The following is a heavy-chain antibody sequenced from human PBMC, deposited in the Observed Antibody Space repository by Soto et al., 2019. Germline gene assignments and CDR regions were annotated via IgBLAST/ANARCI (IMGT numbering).Heavy chain of an antibody. Sequence: QVQLVESGGGVVQPERSLRLSCAASGFTFSNYAMHWVRQARGTGLEWVAVISNDGSNPYYADSVKGRFTISRDNSKNTLYLQMNSLRAEDTAVYYCARTGYGSSGYFVEYYFDYWGQGTLVTVSS. CDR1: GFTFSNYA. V-gene: IGHV3-30-3*01. J-gene: IGHJ4*02. CDR3: ARTGYGSSGYFVEYYFDY. D-gene: IGHD3-22*01. CDR2: ISNDGSNP.